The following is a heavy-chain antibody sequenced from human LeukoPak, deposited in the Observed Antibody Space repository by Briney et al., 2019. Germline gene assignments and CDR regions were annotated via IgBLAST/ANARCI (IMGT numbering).Heavy chain of an antibody. V-gene: IGHV3-21*01. J-gene: IGHJ5*01. D-gene: IGHD1-14*01. CDR1: GFTIDGYT. Sequence: AGGSLRLSCAASGFTIDGYTLSWVRQAPGKRLEWVASITSGSNFVDYGDSVKGRFTISRDNAQNSLYVQMNSLRAEDTAVYYCATQPELPGWFDSWGQGTLVTVSS. CDR3: ATQPELPGWFDS. CDR2: ITSGSNFV.